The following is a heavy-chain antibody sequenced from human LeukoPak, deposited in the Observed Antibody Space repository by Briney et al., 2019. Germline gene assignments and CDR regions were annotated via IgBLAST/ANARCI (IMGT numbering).Heavy chain of an antibody. CDR2: VSDSGDDT. D-gene: IGHD5-12*01. J-gene: IGHJ6*02. V-gene: IGHV3-23*01. CDR3: ARGGVATITGYYYYGMDV. Sequence: GGSLRLSCAASGFTFSSYAMNWVRQAPGKGLEWVSGVSDSGDDTYYTDSVKGRFTISRENAKNSLYLQMNSLRAEDTAVYYCARGGVATITGYYYYGMDVWGQGTTVTVSS. CDR1: GFTFSSYA.